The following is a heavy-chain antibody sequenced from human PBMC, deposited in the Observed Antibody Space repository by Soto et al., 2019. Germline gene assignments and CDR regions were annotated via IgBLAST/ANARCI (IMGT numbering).Heavy chain of an antibody. CDR3: AHRRSGLYSNYGGWFDP. CDR1: GFSLSTSGVG. D-gene: IGHD4-4*01. J-gene: IGHJ5*02. V-gene: IGHV2-5*01. CDR2: IYWNDDK. Sequence: SGPTLVNPTQTLTLTCTFSGFSLSTSGVGVGWIRQPPGKALEWLALIYWNDDKRYSPSLKSRLTITKDTSKNQVVLTMTNMDPVDTATYYCAHRRSGLYSNYGGWFDPWGQGTLVTVSS.